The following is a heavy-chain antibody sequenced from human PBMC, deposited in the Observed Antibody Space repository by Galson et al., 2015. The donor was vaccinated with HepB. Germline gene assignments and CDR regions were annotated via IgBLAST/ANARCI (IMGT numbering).Heavy chain of an antibody. V-gene: IGHV1-69*13. CDR2: IIPIFGTA. J-gene: IGHJ5*02. Sequence: SVKVSCKASGGTFSSYAISWVRQAPGQGLEWMGGIIPIFGTANYAQKFQGRVTITADESTSTAYMELSSLRSEDTAVYYCARPFMTTVGWFDPWGQGTLVTVSS. CDR3: ARPFMTTVGWFDP. CDR1: GGTFSSYA. D-gene: IGHD4-11*01.